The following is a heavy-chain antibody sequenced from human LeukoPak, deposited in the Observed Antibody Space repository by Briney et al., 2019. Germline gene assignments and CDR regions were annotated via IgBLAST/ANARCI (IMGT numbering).Heavy chain of an antibody. Sequence: ASVKVSCKASNYTFASYGLSWVRQAPGQGLQWVGWISPYDGNTNYAQRFQARVTMSIDKSTRTVYMELRRLRLDDTAVYYCVRVWPPNAVDRGMTYSDFTALDVWGQGTTVVVSS. CDR1: NYTFASYG. J-gene: IGHJ3*01. D-gene: IGHD1-20*01. CDR2: ISPYDGNT. CDR3: VRVWPPNAVDRGMTYSDFTALDV. V-gene: IGHV1-18*01.